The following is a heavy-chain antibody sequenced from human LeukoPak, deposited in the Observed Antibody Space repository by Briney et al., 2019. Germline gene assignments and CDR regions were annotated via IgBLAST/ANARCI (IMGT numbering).Heavy chain of an antibody. CDR3: ARGYCTNGVCFDS. Sequence: PGGSLRLSCVASGFTVSSNYMTWVRQAPGRGLQWVSLIYSAGSTYYADSVKGRFTISRDNSKNTLFLQMNSLRAEDTAVYYCARGYCTNGVCFDSWGQGTLVTVSS. D-gene: IGHD2-8*01. V-gene: IGHV3-53*01. J-gene: IGHJ4*02. CDR1: GFTVSSNY. CDR2: IYSAGST.